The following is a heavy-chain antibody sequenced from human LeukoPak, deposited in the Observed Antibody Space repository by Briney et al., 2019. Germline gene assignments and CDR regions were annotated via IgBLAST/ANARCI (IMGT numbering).Heavy chain of an antibody. J-gene: IGHJ6*02. Sequence: GGSLRLSCAASGFTFSGSAMHWVRPASGKGLEWVGRIRSKANSYATAYAASVKGRFTISRDDSKNTAYLQMNSLKTEDTAVYYCTSGPYCGGDCYLSASYGMDVWGQGTTVTVSS. D-gene: IGHD2-21*02. CDR1: GFTFSGSA. CDR2: IRSKANSYAT. CDR3: TSGPYCGGDCYLSASYGMDV. V-gene: IGHV3-73*01.